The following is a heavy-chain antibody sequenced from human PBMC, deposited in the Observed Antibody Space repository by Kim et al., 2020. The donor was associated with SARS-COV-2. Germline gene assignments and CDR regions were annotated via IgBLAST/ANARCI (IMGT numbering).Heavy chain of an antibody. J-gene: IGHJ6*02. CDR2: IYTSGST. CDR3: AGYCSSTSCYYYYGMDV. V-gene: IGHV4-61*02. Sequence: SETLSLTCTVSGGSISSGSYYWSWIRQPAGKGLEWIGRIYTSGSTNYNPSLKSRVTISVDTSKNQFSLKLSSVTAADTAVYYCAGYCSSTSCYYYYGMDVWGQGTTVTVSS. D-gene: IGHD2-2*01. CDR1: GGSISSGSYY.